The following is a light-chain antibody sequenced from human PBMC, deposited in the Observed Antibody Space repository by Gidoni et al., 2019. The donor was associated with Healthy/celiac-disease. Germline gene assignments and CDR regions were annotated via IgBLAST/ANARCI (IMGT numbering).Light chain of an antibody. CDR3: QQYNSYEFT. V-gene: IGKV1-5*03. Sequence: DIQMTQSPSTLSASVGDRVTITCRASQSISSWLAWYQQKPGKAPKLLIDKASSLESGVPSRFSGSGSGTEFTLTISSLQPDDFATYYCQQYNSYEFTFGPGTKVDIK. CDR1: QSISSW. J-gene: IGKJ3*01. CDR2: KAS.